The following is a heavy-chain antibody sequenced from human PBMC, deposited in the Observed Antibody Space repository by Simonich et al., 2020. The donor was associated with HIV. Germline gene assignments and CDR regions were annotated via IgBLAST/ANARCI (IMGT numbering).Heavy chain of an antibody. CDR2: IYTSGST. CDR1: GGSISSYY. CDR3: ARDWKVRGVIRGDNWFDP. Sequence: QVQLQESGPGLVKPSETLSLTCTVSGGSISSYYWSWIRQPAGKGLEWIGRIYTSGSTNYNPSLKSRVTISVDKSKNQFSLKLSSVTAADTAVYYCARDWKVRGVIRGDNWFDPWGQGTLVTVSS. V-gene: IGHV4-4*07. D-gene: IGHD3-10*01. J-gene: IGHJ5*02.